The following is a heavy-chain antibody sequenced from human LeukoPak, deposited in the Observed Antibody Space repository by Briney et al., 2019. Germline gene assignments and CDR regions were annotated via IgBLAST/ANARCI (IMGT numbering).Heavy chain of an antibody. V-gene: IGHV4-39*07. Sequence: TSQTLSLTCTVSGGSISSGGYYWSWIRQPPGKGLEWIGSIYHSGSTYYNPSLKSRVTISVDTSKNQFSLKLSSVTAADTAVYYCARDREGSGYYYYMDVWGKGTTVTISS. CDR3: ARDREGSGYYYYMDV. CDR2: IYHSGST. CDR1: GGSISSGGYY. D-gene: IGHD3-10*01. J-gene: IGHJ6*03.